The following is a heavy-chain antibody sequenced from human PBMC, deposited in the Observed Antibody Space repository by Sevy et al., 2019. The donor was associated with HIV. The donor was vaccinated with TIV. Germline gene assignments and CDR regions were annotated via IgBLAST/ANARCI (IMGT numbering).Heavy chain of an antibody. CDR2: IYYSGST. CDR1: GGSISSSSYY. Sequence: SETLSLTCTVSGGSISSSSYYWGWIRQPPGKGLEWIGSIYYSGSTYYNPSLKSRVTISVDTSKNQFSLKLSLVTAADTAVYYCARRQVEQWLGIDYWGQGTLVTVSS. CDR3: ARRQVEQWLGIDY. D-gene: IGHD6-19*01. J-gene: IGHJ4*02. V-gene: IGHV4-39*01.